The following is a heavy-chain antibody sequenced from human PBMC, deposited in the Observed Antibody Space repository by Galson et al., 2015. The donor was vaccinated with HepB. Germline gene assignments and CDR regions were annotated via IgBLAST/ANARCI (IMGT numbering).Heavy chain of an antibody. CDR2: ISYDGDNK. CDR1: RFSFSDYG. D-gene: IGHD2-2*01. J-gene: IGHJ4*02. V-gene: IGHV3-30*18. Sequence: SLRLSCAVSRFSFSDYGMHWVRQAPGKGLEWVAVISYDGDNKYYAESVKGRFTISRDNLKNTLYLQMNSLRPEDTAVYYCAKDGKRFCSSTSCFNRGFDHWGQGTLVTVSS. CDR3: AKDGKRFCSSTSCFNRGFDH.